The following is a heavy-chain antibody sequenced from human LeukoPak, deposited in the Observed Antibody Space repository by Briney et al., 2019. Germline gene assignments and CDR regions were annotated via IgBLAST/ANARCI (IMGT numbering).Heavy chain of an antibody. CDR2: IYYTGST. J-gene: IGHJ4*02. D-gene: IGHD2/OR15-2a*01. V-gene: IGHV4-59*08. Sequence: SETLSLTCTVSGGSISSYYWSWIRQPPGKGLEWIGYIYYTGSTNYNLSLKGRVIISVDTSKNQFSLKLNSVTAADTAVYFCARHCKSPPNFDCWGQGTLVTVSS. CDR3: ARHCKSPPNFDC. CDR1: GGSISSYY.